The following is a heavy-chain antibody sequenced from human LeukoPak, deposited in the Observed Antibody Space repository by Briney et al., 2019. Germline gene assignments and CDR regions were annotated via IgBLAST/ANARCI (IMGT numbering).Heavy chain of an antibody. CDR2: INPYSGAI. CDR1: GFTFTDEY. D-gene: IGHD2-2*01. V-gene: IGHV1-2*02. J-gene: IGHJ4*02. Sequence: ASVKVSCKSSGFTFTDEYIHWVRQAAGQGLEWRGWINPYSGAINYAQKFQGRVTLTRDTSISTAYMELSRLTSGDTAVYYCARDPKSQLLLDYWGQGTLVTVSS. CDR3: ARDPKSQLLLDY.